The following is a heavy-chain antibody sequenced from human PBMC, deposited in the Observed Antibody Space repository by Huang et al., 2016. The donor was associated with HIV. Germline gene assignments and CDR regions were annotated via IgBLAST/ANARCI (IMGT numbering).Heavy chain of an antibody. D-gene: IGHD3-10*01. J-gene: IGHJ6*03. CDR1: GGSIRRRDYH. CDR2: FYYRGST. Sequence: QLLLQESGPGLVKPSAALALTCAVSGGSIRRRDYHWGWIRQPPGKGLEWIGSFYYRGSTHYSPSLKSRVTIAVDTSKNLFFLNLTSMTAADTAVYYCARHREGPVAYYSGWGSHLNYMDVWGRGRTVVVSS. V-gene: IGHV4-39*01. CDR3: ARHREGPVAYYSGWGSHLNYMDV.